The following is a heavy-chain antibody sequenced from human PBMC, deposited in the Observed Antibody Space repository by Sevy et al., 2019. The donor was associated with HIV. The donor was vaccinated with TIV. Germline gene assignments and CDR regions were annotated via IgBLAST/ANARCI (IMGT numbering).Heavy chain of an antibody. CDR1: GFTFSDAW. V-gene: IGHV3-15*01. J-gene: IGHJ4*02. CDR2: IKSKTDSATR. CDR3: TAGTGRSDFDY. Sequence: GGSLRLSCAASGFTFSDAWMSWVRQAPGKGLEWIGRIKSKTDSATRDFAAPVKGRFSISRDDSKNMLYLQMSSLKTEDTAVYYCTAGTGRSDFDYWGQGTLVTVSS. D-gene: IGHD2-15*01.